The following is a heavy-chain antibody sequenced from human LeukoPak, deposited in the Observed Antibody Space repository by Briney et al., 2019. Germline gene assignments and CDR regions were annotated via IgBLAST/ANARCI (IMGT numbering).Heavy chain of an antibody. D-gene: IGHD1-1*01. CDR1: GFTFSSYW. CDR3: VKDEGGVQLAY. Sequence: GGSLRLSCEASGFTFSSYWMHWVRQAPGKGLVWVSRFNSDGSSATYADSVKGRFSISRDNAKNTLYLQMNSLRADDTAVYYCVKDEGGVQLAYWGQGTLVTVSS. CDR2: FNSDGSSA. V-gene: IGHV3-74*01. J-gene: IGHJ4*02.